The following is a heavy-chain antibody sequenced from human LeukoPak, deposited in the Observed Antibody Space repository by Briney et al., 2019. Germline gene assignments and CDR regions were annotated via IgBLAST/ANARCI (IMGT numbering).Heavy chain of an antibody. D-gene: IGHD3-22*01. CDR3: ARTRDPVVITFNYYYYMDV. Sequence: GASVKVSCKASGYTFTGYYMHGVRQAPGQGLEWMGGIIPIFGTANYAQKFQGRVTITADESTSTAYMELSSLRSEDTAVYYCARTRDPVVITFNYYYYMDVWGKGTTVTASS. J-gene: IGHJ6*03. CDR2: IIPIFGTA. V-gene: IGHV1-69*13. CDR1: GYTFTGYY.